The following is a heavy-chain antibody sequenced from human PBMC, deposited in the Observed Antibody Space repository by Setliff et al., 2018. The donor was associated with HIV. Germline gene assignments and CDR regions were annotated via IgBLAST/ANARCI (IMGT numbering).Heavy chain of an antibody. J-gene: IGHJ4*02. D-gene: IGHD3-22*01. CDR2: MFYSGST. CDR1: GDSISSSSYY. CDR3: AKTESSGELPDYYFDY. Sequence: SETLSLTCTVSGDSISSSSYYWGWIRQPPGKGLEWIGSMFYSGSTYYNPSLKSRVTISVDTSKNQFSLRLSSVTATDTAVYYCAKTESSGELPDYYFDYWGQGTLVTVSS. V-gene: IGHV4-39*01.